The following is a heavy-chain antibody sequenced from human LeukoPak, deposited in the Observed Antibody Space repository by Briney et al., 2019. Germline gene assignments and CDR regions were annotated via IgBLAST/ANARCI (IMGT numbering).Heavy chain of an antibody. CDR3: ARGFCSDEICQVFTH. CDR2: IYTSGST. Sequence: PSETLSLTCTVSGGSICSYYWSWIRQPAGKGLEWIGRIYTSGSTNYNPSLKSRVTMSVDTSKNQFSLKLSSVTAADTAVYYCARGFCSDEICQVFTHWGQGTLVTVSS. CDR1: GGSICSYY. J-gene: IGHJ4*02. D-gene: IGHD3-3*01. V-gene: IGHV4-4*07.